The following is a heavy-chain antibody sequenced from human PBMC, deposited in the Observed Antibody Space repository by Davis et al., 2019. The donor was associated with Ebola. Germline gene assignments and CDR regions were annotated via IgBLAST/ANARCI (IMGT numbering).Heavy chain of an antibody. Sequence: PGGSLRLSCAASGFTFRSYAMSWVRQAPGKGLEWVGFIRSKAYGGTTEYAASVKGRFTISRDDSKSIAYLQMNSLKTEDTAVYYCTRDTKIGYCSGGSCYAAHYYYGMDVWGQGTTVTVSS. CDR3: TRDTKIGYCSGGSCYAAHYYYGMDV. D-gene: IGHD2-15*01. J-gene: IGHJ6*02. V-gene: IGHV3-49*04. CDR1: GFTFRSYA. CDR2: IRSKAYGGTT.